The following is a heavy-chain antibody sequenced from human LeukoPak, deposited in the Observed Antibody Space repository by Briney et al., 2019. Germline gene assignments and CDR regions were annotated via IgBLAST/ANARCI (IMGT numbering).Heavy chain of an antibody. D-gene: IGHD3-16*01. CDR2: INPSGGST. J-gene: IGHJ6*03. V-gene: IGHV1-46*01. Sequence: ASVKVSCKASGYTFTSYYMHWVRQAPGQGLEWMEIINPSGGSTSYAQKFQGRVTMTRDMSTSTVYMELSSLRSEDTAVYYCARGLRDYYYYMDVWGKGTTVTVSS. CDR1: GYTFTSYY. CDR3: ARGLRDYYYYMDV.